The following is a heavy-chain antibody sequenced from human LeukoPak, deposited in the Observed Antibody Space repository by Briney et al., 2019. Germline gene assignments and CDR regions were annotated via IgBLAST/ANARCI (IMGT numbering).Heavy chain of an antibody. CDR2: ISSSSSYI. CDR1: GFTFSSYS. CDR3: ARGMVTMVRGVIIY. V-gene: IGHV3-21*01. Sequence: GGSLRLSCAASGFTFSSYSMNWVRQAPGKGLEWVSSISSSSSYIYYADSVKGQFTISRDNAKNSLYLQMNSLRAEDTAVYYCARGMVTMVRGVIIYWGQGTLVTVSS. J-gene: IGHJ4*02. D-gene: IGHD3-10*01.